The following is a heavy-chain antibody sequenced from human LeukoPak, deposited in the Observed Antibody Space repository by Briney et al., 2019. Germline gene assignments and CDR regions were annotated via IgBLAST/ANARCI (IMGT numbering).Heavy chain of an antibody. J-gene: IGHJ6*02. CDR2: INHSGST. Sequence: PSETLSLTCAVYGGSLSGSYWSWIRQPPGKGLEWIGEINHSGSTNYNPSLKSRVTISVDTSKNQFSLKLSSVTAADTAVYYCARVMTYGYYYYGMDVWGQGTTVTVSS. CDR3: ARVMTYGYYYYGMDV. V-gene: IGHV4-34*01. CDR1: GGSLSGSY. D-gene: IGHD4-17*01.